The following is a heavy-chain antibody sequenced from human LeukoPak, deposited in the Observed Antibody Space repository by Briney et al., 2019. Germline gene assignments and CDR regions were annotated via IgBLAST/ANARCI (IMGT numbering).Heavy chain of an antibody. CDR1: GFPVSSNY. J-gene: IGHJ4*02. V-gene: IGHV3-66*01. CDR2: IFSGGST. D-gene: IGHD1-26*01. Sequence: GGSLRLSCAASGFPVSSNYMRWVRQAPGKGLEWVSVIFSGGSTYYADSVKGRFTISRDNSKNTVYLQMNSLRAEDTAVYYCSRERIVGATPYFEYWGQGALVTVSS. CDR3: SRERIVGATPYFEY.